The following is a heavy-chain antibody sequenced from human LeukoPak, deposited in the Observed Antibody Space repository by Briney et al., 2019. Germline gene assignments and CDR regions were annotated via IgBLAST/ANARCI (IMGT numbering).Heavy chain of an antibody. J-gene: IGHJ5*02. CDR2: IWYDGSNK. D-gene: IGHD3-16*02. V-gene: IGHV3-30*19. CDR1: GFTFSSYG. CDR3: ARADYDYVWGSYREYNWFDP. Sequence: GGSLRLSCAASGFTFSSYGMHWVRQAPGKGLEWVVVIWYDGSNKYYADSVKGRFTISRDNSKNTLYLQMNSLRAEDTAVYYCARADYDYVWGSYREYNWFDPWGQGTLVTVSS.